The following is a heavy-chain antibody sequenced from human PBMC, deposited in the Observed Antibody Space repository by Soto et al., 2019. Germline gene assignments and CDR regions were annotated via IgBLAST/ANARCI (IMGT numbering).Heavy chain of an antibody. V-gene: IGHV1-18*04. D-gene: IGHD2-15*01. CDR3: ARAKTIVVVVAANWFDP. CDR2: ISAYNGNT. Sequence: QVQLVQSGAEVKKPGASVKVSCKASGYTFTSYGISWVRQAPGQGLEWMGWISAYNGNTNYAQKLQGRVTMTTDTSTSTADMELRSLRSDDTAVYYCARAKTIVVVVAANWFDPWGQGTLVTVSS. J-gene: IGHJ5*02. CDR1: GYTFTSYG.